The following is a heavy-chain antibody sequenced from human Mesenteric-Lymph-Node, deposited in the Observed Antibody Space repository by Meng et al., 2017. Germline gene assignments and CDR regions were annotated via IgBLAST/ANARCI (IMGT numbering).Heavy chain of an antibody. CDR1: GFTFSLYE. CDR2: ISSSGTTI. V-gene: IGHV3-48*03. D-gene: IGHD3-3*01. Sequence: GESLKISCAASGFTFSLYEMNWVRQAPGKGLEWVSYISSSGTTIYYADSVKGRFTISRDNAKTSLYLQMHSLRAEDTAVYYCARDRGAYDFWSGYFDYWGQGTLVTVSS. CDR3: ARDRGAYDFWSGYFDY. J-gene: IGHJ4*02.